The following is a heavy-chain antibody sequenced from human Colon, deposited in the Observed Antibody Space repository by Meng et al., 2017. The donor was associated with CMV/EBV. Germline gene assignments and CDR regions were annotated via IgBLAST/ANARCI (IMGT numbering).Heavy chain of an antibody. D-gene: IGHD1-14*01. J-gene: IGHJ6*02. Sequence: GGPLRLSCAVPGFTFTNYWRHRSRHSPGKGLEWVSRINTDGTTLTYAASVKGRSTVSRDNAKNMVYLQMDRLRANDTGVYYCVRADVTDQNNLAIAYFYGMDVWGQGTTVTVSS. CDR1: GFTFTNYW. CDR3: VRADVTDQNNLAIAYFYGMDV. CDR2: INTDGTTL. V-gene: IGHV3-74*03.